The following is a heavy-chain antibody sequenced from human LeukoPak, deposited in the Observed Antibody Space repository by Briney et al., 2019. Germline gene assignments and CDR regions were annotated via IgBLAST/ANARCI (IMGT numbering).Heavy chain of an antibody. J-gene: IGHJ4*02. D-gene: IGHD2-15*01. V-gene: IGHV3-7*01. CDR1: GFTFSSYW. CDR3: ARDLGVVVVAAANDY. CDR2: IKHDGREK. Sequence: PGGSLRLSCAASGFTFSSYWMSWVRQAPGKGLEWVANIKHDGREKYYVDSVKGRLTISRDNAKKSLYLQMNSLRAEDTAVYYCARDLGVVVVAAANDYWGQGTLVTVSS.